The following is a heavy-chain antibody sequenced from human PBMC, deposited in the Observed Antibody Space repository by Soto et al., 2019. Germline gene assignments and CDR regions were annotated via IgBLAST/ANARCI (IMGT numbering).Heavy chain of an antibody. CDR3: ATDRPSYSSGWYGYDY. D-gene: IGHD6-19*01. J-gene: IGHJ4*02. Sequence: ASVKVSCKASGYTFTGYYMHWVRQAPGQGLEWMGWINPNSGGTNYAQKFQGRVTMTRDTSISTAYMELSRLRSDDTAVYYCATDRPSYSSGWYGYDYWGQGTLVTVSS. CDR2: INPNSGGT. V-gene: IGHV1-2*02. CDR1: GYTFTGYY.